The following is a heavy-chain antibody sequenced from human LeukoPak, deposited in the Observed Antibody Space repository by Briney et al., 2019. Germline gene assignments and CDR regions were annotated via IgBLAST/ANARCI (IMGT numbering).Heavy chain of an antibody. CDR1: GYTFSGYY. D-gene: IGHD1-20*01. CDR3: ARKGCFDNCYLFDY. CDR2: INTNNGNT. J-gene: IGHJ4*02. V-gene: IGHV1-2*02. Sequence: GASVTVSCKASGYTFSGYYMHWVRQAPGQGLEWMGWINTNNGNTNYAQKFQGRVTMTRDTSTSTAYMELRSLGSDDTAVYYCARKGCFDNCYLFDYWGQGTLVTVSS.